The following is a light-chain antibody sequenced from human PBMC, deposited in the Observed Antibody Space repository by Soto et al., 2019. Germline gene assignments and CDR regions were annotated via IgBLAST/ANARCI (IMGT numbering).Light chain of an antibody. J-gene: IGKJ1*01. V-gene: IGKV1-5*03. CDR1: QRSSSC. CDR2: KAS. Sequence: DTPMTPAPSTLSASVGDSVTITCRASQRSSSCLAWYNQRPGRAPQLLIYKASTLKSGDPSKFSGGGTGQEFTLAILSLQPYDSAIRYCQPYDTSLQTFG. CDR3: QPYDTSLQT.